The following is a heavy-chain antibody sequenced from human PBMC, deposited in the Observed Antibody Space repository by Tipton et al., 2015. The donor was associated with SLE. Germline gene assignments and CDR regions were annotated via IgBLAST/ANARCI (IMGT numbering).Heavy chain of an antibody. V-gene: IGHV4-39*07. CDR1: GGSISSTSYY. Sequence: TLSLTCSVSGGSISSTSYYWGWIRQPPGMGLEWIGNIYYRGGTYYNPSLTSRVTISVDTSKNQFSLTLSSVTAADTAVYYCARLIGTNVVFDSWGQGTLVTVSS. CDR3: ARLIGTNVVFDS. D-gene: IGHD1-20*01. CDR2: IYYRGGT. J-gene: IGHJ4*02.